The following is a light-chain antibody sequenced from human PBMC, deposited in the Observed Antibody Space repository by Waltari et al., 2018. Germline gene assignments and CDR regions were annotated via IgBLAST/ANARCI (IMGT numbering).Light chain of an antibody. CDR2: DVT. Sequence: QSALTQPASVSGSPGQSITLSCSGTSSDVGGYHYVSWYQQQPGKAPKLMIYDVTNRPSGVSDRFSGSKSGNTASLTISGLQAEDEADYYCSSYTSSGTRVFGGGTKLTVL. CDR1: SSDVGGYHY. V-gene: IGLV2-14*01. CDR3: SSYTSSGTRV. J-gene: IGLJ3*02.